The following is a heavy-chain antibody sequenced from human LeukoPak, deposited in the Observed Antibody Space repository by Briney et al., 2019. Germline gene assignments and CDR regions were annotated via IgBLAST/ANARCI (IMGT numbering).Heavy chain of an antibody. D-gene: IGHD6-13*01. J-gene: IGHJ4*02. CDR2: IYNSGST. V-gene: IGHV4-59*01. CDR1: GGSISSYY. CDR3: ARGGAAPGSSYFDY. Sequence: SETLSFTCTVSGGSISSYYWSWIWQPPGKGLEWIGHIYNSGSTNYNPSLKSRVTISVDTSKNQFSLKLSSVTAADTAVYYCARGGAAPGSSYFDYWGQGTLVTVSS.